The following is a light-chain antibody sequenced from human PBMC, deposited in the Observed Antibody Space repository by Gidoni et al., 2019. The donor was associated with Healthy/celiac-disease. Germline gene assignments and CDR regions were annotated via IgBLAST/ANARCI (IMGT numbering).Light chain of an antibody. J-gene: IGKJ4*01. V-gene: IGKV3-11*01. CDR3: QQRSNWPPV. CDR1: QSVSSY. CDR2: DAS. Sequence: EIVLTQSPATLSLSPGERATLSCRDSQSVSSYLAWYQQKPGQAPRLLIYDASNRATGIPARFSGSGSGTDFTLTISSLEHEDFAVYYGQQRSNWPPVFGGGTKVEIK.